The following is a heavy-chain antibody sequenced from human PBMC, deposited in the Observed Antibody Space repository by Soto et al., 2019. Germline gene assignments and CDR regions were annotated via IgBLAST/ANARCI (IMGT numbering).Heavy chain of an antibody. CDR3: ARGRYYDYIWGSLFADY. D-gene: IGHD3-16*01. J-gene: IGHJ4*02. Sequence: SETLSLTCAVYGGSFSGYYWSWIRQPPGKGLEWIGEINHSGSTNYNPSLKSRVTISVDTSKNQFSLKLSSVTAADTAVYYCARGRYYDYIWGSLFADYWGQGTLVTVS. CDR2: INHSGST. V-gene: IGHV4-34*01. CDR1: GGSFSGYY.